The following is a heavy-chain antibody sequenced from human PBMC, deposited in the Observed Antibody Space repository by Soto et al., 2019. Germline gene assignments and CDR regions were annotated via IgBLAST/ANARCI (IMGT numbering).Heavy chain of an antibody. CDR2: ITSSSSYI. Sequence: EVQLVEFGGGLVKPGGSLRLSCAASGFTFSLYSMIWVRQAPGKGLEWVASITSSSSYIYYEDSLKGRFTISRDNAKNSLFLQLDSLRAEDTAVYFCVRARSTDSRPDYWGQGTLVTVSS. D-gene: IGHD3-22*01. CDR3: VRARSTDSRPDY. V-gene: IGHV3-21*01. CDR1: GFTFSLYS. J-gene: IGHJ4*02.